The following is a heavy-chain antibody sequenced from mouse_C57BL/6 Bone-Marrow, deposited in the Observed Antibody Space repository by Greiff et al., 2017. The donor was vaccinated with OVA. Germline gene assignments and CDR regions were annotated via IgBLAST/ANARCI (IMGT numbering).Heavy chain of an antibody. D-gene: IGHD2-3*01. V-gene: IGHV1-82*01. Sequence: QVQLKESGPELVKPGASVKISCKASGYAFSSSWMNWVKQRPGKGLEWIGRIYPGDGDTNYIGKFKGKATLTADKSSSTAYMQLSSLTSEDSAVYFCARTGWLLRYFDVWGTGTTVTVSS. J-gene: IGHJ1*03. CDR3: ARTGWLLRYFDV. CDR1: GYAFSSSW. CDR2: IYPGDGDT.